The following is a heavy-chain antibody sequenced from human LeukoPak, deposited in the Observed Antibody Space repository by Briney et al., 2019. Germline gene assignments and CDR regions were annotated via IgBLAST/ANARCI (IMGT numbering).Heavy chain of an antibody. V-gene: IGHV4-39*01. Sequence: SETLSLTCTLSGGSLSSSSYYWGWLRQPRGRGLEWHVCIYYSGGTYYNPSLKSRDTISVDTSKNQFSLKLSSVTAADTPVYYCASQLYYYGSGSYYPVWGQGTTVTVSS. J-gene: IGHJ6*02. CDR3: ASQLYYYGSGSYYPV. CDR2: IYYSGGT. D-gene: IGHD3-10*01. CDR1: GGSLSSSSYY.